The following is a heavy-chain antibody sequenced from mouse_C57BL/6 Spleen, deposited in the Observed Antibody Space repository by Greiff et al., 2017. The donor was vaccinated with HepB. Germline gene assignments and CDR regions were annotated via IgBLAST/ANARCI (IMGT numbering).Heavy chain of an antibody. V-gene: IGHV3-8*01. Sequence: EVMLVESGPGLAKPSQTLSLTCSVTGYSITSDYWNWIRQFPGNKLEYMGYISYSGSTYYNPSLKSRISITRDTSKNQSYLQLNSVTTEDTATYYCARGYYYGSSPWYFDVWGTGTTVTVSS. CDR2: ISYSGST. CDR3: ARGYYYGSSPWYFDV. CDR1: GYSITSDY. D-gene: IGHD1-1*01. J-gene: IGHJ1*03.